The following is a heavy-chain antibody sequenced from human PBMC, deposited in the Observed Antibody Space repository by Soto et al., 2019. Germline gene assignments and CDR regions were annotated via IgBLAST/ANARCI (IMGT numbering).Heavy chain of an antibody. CDR2: TYYRSRWYN. CDR3: AGTTSHGGHRMVH. D-gene: IGHD1-7*01. CDR1: GDSVSSNSAA. J-gene: IGHJ4*03. V-gene: IGHV6-1*01. Sequence: PSQTLSLTCAISGDSVSSNSAAWNWIRQSPSGGLEWLGRTYYRSRWYNDYAVSVRSRITINPDTSKNQFSLHLNSVTPEDTAVYYFAGTTSHGGHRMVHWGQGTPATV.